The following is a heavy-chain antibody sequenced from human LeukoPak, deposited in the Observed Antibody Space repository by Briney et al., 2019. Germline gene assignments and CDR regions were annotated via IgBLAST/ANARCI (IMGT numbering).Heavy chain of an antibody. CDR3: ARVHVNSGYYFGDAFDI. J-gene: IGHJ3*02. D-gene: IGHD3-22*01. Sequence: SETLSLTCTVSGYSISSGYYWGWIRQPPGKGLEWIGYIYYSGSTNYNPSLKSRVTISVDTSKNQFSLKLSSVTAADTAIYYCARVHVNSGYYFGDAFDIWGQGTMVTVSS. CDR2: IYYSGST. V-gene: IGHV4-38-2*02. CDR1: GYSISSGYY.